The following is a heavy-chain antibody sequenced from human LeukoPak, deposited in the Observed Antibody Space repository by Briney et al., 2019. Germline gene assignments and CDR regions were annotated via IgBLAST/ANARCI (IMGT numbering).Heavy chain of an antibody. Sequence: PSETLSLTCTVSGGSISSSSYYWGWIRQPPGKGLECIGTIYYSGSTYYNPSLKSRVTISVDTSKNQFSLKLSSVTAADTAVYYCATEVAGTPFLRYWGQGILVTVSS. J-gene: IGHJ4*02. CDR2: IYYSGST. V-gene: IGHV4-39*07. CDR3: ATEVAGTPFLRY. CDR1: GGSISSSSYY. D-gene: IGHD6-19*01.